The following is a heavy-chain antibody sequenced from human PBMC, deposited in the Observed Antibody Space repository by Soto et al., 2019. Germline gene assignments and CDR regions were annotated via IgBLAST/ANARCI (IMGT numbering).Heavy chain of an antibody. D-gene: IGHD5-12*01. Sequence: QVQLVQSGAEVKKPGASVKVSCKASGYTFTSYDINWVRQASGQGLEWMGWMNPNSGNTAYAQKFHGRVTMTRDTSLSTAYMELSTLRSEDTAVYYCARGNGIYRGSPDYWGQGTLVTVSS. CDR3: ARGNGIYRGSPDY. CDR1: GYTFTSYD. V-gene: IGHV1-8*01. J-gene: IGHJ4*02. CDR2: MNPNSGNT.